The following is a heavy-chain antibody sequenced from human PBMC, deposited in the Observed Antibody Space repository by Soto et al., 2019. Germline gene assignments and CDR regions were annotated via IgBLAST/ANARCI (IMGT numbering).Heavy chain of an antibody. CDR3: ARDYPNYDFWSGPRPYGMDV. Sequence: KPSETLSLTCTVSGGSISSYYWSWIRQPPGKGLEWIGYIYYSGSTNYNPSLKSRVTISVDTSKNQFSLKLSSVTAADTAVYYCARDYPNYDFWSGPRPYGMDVWGQGTTVTVSS. CDR2: IYYSGST. V-gene: IGHV4-59*01. J-gene: IGHJ6*02. D-gene: IGHD3-3*01. CDR1: GGSISSYY.